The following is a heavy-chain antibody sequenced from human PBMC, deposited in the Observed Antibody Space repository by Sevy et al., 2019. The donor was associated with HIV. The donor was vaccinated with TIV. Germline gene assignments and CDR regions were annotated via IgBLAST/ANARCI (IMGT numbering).Heavy chain of an antibody. CDR2: IYYNGHI. J-gene: IGHJ4*02. Sequence: SETLSLTCTVSGGSITSLYWNWIRQPPGKGLEWIANIYYNGHINYNPSLKSRVTFSLVTSKNQFSLRLSAVTAADTARYYCEGENAWGRGYSWGQGTLVTVSS. CDR3: EGENAWGRGYS. D-gene: IGHD1-26*01. V-gene: IGHV4-59*08. CDR1: GGSITSLY.